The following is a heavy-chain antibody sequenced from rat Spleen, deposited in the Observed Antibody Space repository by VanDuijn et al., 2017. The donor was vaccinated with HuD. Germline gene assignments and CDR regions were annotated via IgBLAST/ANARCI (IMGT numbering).Heavy chain of an antibody. D-gene: IGHD1-2*01. Sequence: EVQLVESGGGLVQPGRSMKLSCADSGFTFGAYDMAWVRQAPTTGLEWVAFISPSGGGTWYRYSVKGRFTISRDNAKSTLYLQMNSLRSEETATYYCARLRIAAISPFDYWGQGVMVTVSS. CDR1: GFTFGAYD. CDR2: ISPSGGGT. J-gene: IGHJ2*01. CDR3: ARLRIAAISPFDY. V-gene: IGHV5S11*01.